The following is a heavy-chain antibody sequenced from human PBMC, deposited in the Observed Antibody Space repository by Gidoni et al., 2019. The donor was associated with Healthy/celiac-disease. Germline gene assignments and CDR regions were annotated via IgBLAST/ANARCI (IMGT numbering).Heavy chain of an antibody. CDR3: ARLSGGSYFGLDY. CDR2: IYTGDSET. J-gene: IGHJ4*02. D-gene: IGHD1-26*01. Sequence: EVQLVQSGAEVQKPGESLKICCKGSGYRFTSYWIGWVRQMPGKGLEGMGIIYTGDSETRYSPSCQGQVTISAEKSISTAYLQWSSLKASDTAMYYCARLSGGSYFGLDYWGQGTLVTVAS. V-gene: IGHV5-51*01. CDR1: GYRFTSYW.